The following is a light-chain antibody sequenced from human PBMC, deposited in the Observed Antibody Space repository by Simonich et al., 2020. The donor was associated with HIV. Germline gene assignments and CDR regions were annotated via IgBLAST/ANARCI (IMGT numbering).Light chain of an antibody. V-gene: IGKV3-15*01. Sequence: EVVMTQSPATLSVSPGERAPLSCRASQSISRYLAWYQQKPGQTPTLLIYGATTRATGIPARFSGSGSGTEFTLTISSLQSEDFAVYYCQQYNYWSPTFGQGTKVEIK. J-gene: IGKJ1*01. CDR2: GAT. CDR3: QQYNYWSPT. CDR1: QSISRY.